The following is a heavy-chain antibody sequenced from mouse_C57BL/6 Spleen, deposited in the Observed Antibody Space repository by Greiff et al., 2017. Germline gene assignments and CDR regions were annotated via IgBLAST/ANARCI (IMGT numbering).Heavy chain of an antibody. CDR3: ARGYFDV. J-gene: IGHJ1*03. CDR1: GYTFTSSW. CDR2: IDPNSGGT. Sequence: QVQLQQPGAELLKPGASVKLSCKASGYTFTSSWMHWGKQRPGRGLDGIGRIDPNSGGTKYNEKFKSKATLTVDKPSSTAYMQLSSLTSEDSAVYYCARGYFDVWGTGTTVTVSS. V-gene: IGHV1-72*01.